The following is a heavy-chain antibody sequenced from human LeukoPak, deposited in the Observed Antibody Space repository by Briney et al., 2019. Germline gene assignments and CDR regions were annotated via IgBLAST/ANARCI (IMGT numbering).Heavy chain of an antibody. J-gene: IGHJ4*02. Sequence: PSETLSLTCTVSGGSISSYYWSWIRQPPGKGLEWIGYIYYSGSTNYNPSLKSRATISVDTSKNQFSLKLSSVTAADTAVYYCARGLFQAYDSSGYVPFDYWGQGTLVTVSS. CDR1: GGSISSYY. V-gene: IGHV4-59*01. CDR3: ARGLFQAYDSSGYVPFDY. CDR2: IYYSGST. D-gene: IGHD3-22*01.